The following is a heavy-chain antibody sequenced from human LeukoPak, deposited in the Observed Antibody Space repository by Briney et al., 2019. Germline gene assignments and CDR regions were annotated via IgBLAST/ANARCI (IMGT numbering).Heavy chain of an antibody. Sequence: PSETLSLTCAVSGGSISSSNWWSWVRQPPGKGLEWIGYIYYSGSTSYNPSLKSRVTISVDTSKNQFSLKLSSVTAADTAVYYCAKSNGYGLIDIWGQGTMVTVSS. D-gene: IGHD3-22*01. CDR2: IYYSGST. CDR1: GGSISSSNW. CDR3: AKSNGYGLIDI. V-gene: IGHV4-4*02. J-gene: IGHJ3*02.